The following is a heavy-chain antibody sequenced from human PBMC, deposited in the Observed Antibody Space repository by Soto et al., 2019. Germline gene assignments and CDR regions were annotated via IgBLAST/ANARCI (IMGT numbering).Heavy chain of an antibody. D-gene: IGHD6-6*01. CDR2: IWYDGSNK. Sequence: QVQLVESGGGVVQPGRSLRLSCAASGFTFSSYGMHWVRQAPGKGLEWVAVIWYDGSNKYYADSVKGRFTISRDNSKNTLYLQMNSLRAEDTAVYYCARDNAARDDSWFDAWGQGTLVTVSS. CDR3: ARDNAARDDSWFDA. V-gene: IGHV3-33*01. CDR1: GFTFSSYG. J-gene: IGHJ5*02.